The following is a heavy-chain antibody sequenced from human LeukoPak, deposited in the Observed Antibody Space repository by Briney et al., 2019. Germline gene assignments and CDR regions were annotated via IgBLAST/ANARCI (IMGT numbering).Heavy chain of an antibody. CDR1: GFTFSSYS. CDR2: ISSSSSYI. J-gene: IGHJ5*02. CDR3: ARDTAMATYNWFDP. Sequence: PGGSLRLSCAASGFTFSSYSMNWVRQPPGRGLEWVSSISSSSSYIYYADSVKGRFTISRDNAKNSLYLQMNSLRAEDTAVYYCARDTAMATYNWFDPWGQGTLVTVSS. V-gene: IGHV3-21*01. D-gene: IGHD5-18*01.